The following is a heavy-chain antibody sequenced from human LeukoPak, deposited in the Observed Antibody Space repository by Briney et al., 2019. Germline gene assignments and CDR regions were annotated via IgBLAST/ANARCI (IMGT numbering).Heavy chain of an antibody. D-gene: IGHD1/OR15-1a*01. Sequence: PGGPLRLSCAASGFTFSSHRMTWVRQAPGKGLEWVANIKKDGSEKYYVDSVKGRFTISRDNAKNTLYLQMNNLRPEDTAVYYCGRCAGTPQYYYYYYYMDVWGKGTTVTVSS. CDR1: GFTFSSHR. V-gene: IGHV3-7*01. CDR2: IKKDGSEK. CDR3: GRCAGTPQYYYYYYYMDV. J-gene: IGHJ6*03.